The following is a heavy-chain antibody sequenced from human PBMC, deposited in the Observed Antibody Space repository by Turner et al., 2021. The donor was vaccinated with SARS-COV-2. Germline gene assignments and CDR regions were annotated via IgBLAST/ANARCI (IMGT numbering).Heavy chain of an antibody. CDR3: TTLTALDV. Sequence: EVQLVETGGGLIQPGGSLRLSCAASGFTFSNAWMSWVRQAPGKGLEWVGRIKSKTEGGTTDYAAPVKGRFTISRDDSKNTLYLQMNSLKNEDTAVYYCTTLTALDVWGQGTTVTVSS. V-gene: IGHV3-15*01. CDR2: IKSKTEGGTT. J-gene: IGHJ6*02. CDR1: GFTFSNAW.